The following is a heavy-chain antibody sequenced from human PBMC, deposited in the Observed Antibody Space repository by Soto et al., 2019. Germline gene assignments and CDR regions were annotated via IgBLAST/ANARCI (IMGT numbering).Heavy chain of an antibody. V-gene: IGHV1-69*13. J-gene: IGHJ4*02. CDR2: IIPIFGTA. CDR3: ARGGYYYDSSGYLNYFDY. Sequence: GASVEVSCKASGGTFSSYAISWVRQAPGQGLEWMGGIIPIFGTANYAQKFQGRVTITADESTSTAYMELSSLRSEDTAVYYCARGGYYYDSSGYLNYFDYWGQGTLVTVSS. CDR1: GGTFSSYA. D-gene: IGHD3-22*01.